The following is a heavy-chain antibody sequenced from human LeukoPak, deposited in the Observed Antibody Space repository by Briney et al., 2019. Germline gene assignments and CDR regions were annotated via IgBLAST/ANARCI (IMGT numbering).Heavy chain of an antibody. Sequence: GGSLRLSCAASGFTFSDYWMSWVRQAPGKGLEWVANIKYHGSDEHYVDSVRGRFTISRDNAKNSLFLQMNSLRAEDTAVYYCARIGGSGSYWDYWGQGTLVTVSS. CDR3: ARIGGSGSYWDY. CDR2: IKYHGSDE. J-gene: IGHJ4*02. CDR1: GFTFSDYW. D-gene: IGHD3-10*01. V-gene: IGHV3-7*01.